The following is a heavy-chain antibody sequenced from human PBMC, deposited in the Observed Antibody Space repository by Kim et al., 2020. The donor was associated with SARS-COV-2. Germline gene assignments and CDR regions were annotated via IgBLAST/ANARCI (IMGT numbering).Heavy chain of an antibody. CDR1: GFTFGRYG. CDR2: ISLDGSEK. Sequence: GGSLRLSCAASGFTFGRYGMHWLRQAPDKGLEWVAAISLDGSEKYYLDSVKGRFTISRDNSKNTLSLQMNSLRVEDTAVYYCAKAMTVVTTTFDYWGQGALVTVSS. CDR3: AKAMTVVTTTFDY. V-gene: IGHV3-30*18. J-gene: IGHJ4*02. D-gene: IGHD2-21*02.